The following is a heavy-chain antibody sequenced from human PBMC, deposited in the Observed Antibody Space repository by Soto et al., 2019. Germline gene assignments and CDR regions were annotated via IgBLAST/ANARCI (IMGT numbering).Heavy chain of an antibody. CDR2: ISSTTNYI. CDR3: ARESEDLTSKFDY. Sequence: GGSLRLSCAASGFTYTRYSMNWVRQAPGKGLEWVSSISSTTNYIYYGDSMKGRFTISRDNAKNSLYLEMNSLRAEDTAVYYCARESEDLTSKFDYWGQGTLVTVSS. J-gene: IGHJ4*02. CDR1: GFTYTRYS. V-gene: IGHV3-21*06.